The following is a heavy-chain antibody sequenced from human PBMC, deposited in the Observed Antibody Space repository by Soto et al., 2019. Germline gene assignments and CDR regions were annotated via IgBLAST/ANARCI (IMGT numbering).Heavy chain of an antibody. CDR1: GFTFSSYA. D-gene: IGHD6-13*01. J-gene: IGHJ6*02. V-gene: IGHV3-23*01. CDR2: ISGSGGST. CDR3: AKVGYISSSFGMDV. Sequence: TGGSLRLSCAASGFTFSSYARSWVRQAPGKGLEWVSAISGSGGSTYYADSVKGRFTISRDNSKNTLYLQMNSLRAEDTAVYYCAKVGYISSSFGMDVWGQGTTVTVSS.